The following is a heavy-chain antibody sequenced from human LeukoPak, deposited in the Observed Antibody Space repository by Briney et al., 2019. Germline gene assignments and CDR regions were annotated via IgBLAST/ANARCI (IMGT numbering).Heavy chain of an antibody. V-gene: IGHV3-23*01. J-gene: IGHJ4*02. CDR3: AKDPSSYGPGPYFDY. CDR1: GFTFSTYA. CDR2: LSASGFNT. D-gene: IGHD5-18*01. Sequence: GGSLRLSCAASGFTFSTYAMTWLRQAPGKGLEWVSALSASGFNTYYADSVKGRFAISRDNSKNTLYLQMNSLRAEDTAVYYCAKDPSSYGPGPYFDYWGQGTLVTVSS.